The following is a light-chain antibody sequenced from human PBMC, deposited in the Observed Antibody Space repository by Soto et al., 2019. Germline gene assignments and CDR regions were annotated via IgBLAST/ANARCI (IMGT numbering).Light chain of an antibody. V-gene: IGLV2-14*01. CDR1: SNDVGGYNF. CDR3: SSYTDKSARVV. CDR2: DVS. J-gene: IGLJ2*01. Sequence: QSALTQPASVSGSPGQSITISCTGSSNDVGGYNFVSWYQQHPGKAPKLMIYDVSNRPSGVSHRFSGSKSGNTASLTISGLQSEDEADYYCSSYTDKSARVVFGGGTKLTVL.